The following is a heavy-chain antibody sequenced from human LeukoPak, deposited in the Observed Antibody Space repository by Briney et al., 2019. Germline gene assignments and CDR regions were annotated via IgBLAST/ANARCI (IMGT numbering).Heavy chain of an antibody. J-gene: IGHJ4*02. Sequence: ASVKVSCKTSGYTFSDYLIHWVRQVPGQGLERMAWINPNSGDTQYAQKFQGRVTMTRDTSISTVYMELTSLISDDTAVYYCARESDSFDCWGQGTLVTVSS. CDR3: ARESDSFDC. D-gene: IGHD2-21*02. CDR2: INPNSGDT. CDR1: GYTFSDYL. V-gene: IGHV1-2*02.